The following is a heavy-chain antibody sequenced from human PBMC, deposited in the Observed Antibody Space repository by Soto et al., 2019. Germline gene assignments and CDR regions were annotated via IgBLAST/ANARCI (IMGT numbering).Heavy chain of an antibody. CDR3: ARALRTYYDFWSGPDAFDI. CDR2: TRNKANSYTT. Sequence: SLRLSCAASGFTFSDHYMDLVRQAPGKGLEWVGRTRNKANSYTTEYAASVKGRFTISRDDSKNSLYLQMNSLKTEDTAVYYCARALRTYYDFWSGPDAFDIWGQGTMVTVSS. V-gene: IGHV3-72*01. D-gene: IGHD3-3*01. J-gene: IGHJ3*02. CDR1: GFTFSDHY.